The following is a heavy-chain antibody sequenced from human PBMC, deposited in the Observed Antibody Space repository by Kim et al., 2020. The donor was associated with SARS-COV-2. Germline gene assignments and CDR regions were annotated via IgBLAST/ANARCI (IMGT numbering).Heavy chain of an antibody. V-gene: IGHV3-53*01. J-gene: IGHJ6*02. Sequence: YADSVKGRFTISRDNAKNTLYLQMNSLRAEDTAVYYCATLTYYYYYGMDVWGQGTTVTVSS. CDR3: ATLTYYYYYGMDV.